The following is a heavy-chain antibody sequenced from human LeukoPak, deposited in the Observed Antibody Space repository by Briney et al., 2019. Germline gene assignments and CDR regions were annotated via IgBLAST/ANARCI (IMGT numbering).Heavy chain of an antibody. J-gene: IGHJ6*04. CDR2: ISSSRYI. D-gene: IGHD3-10*02. V-gene: IGHV3-21*01. Sequence: VGSLLLSCAASRFTFSSYSMNWLRPAPGTGLDWVSSISSSRYIYYADSAKGRFTISRDNAKHSLYLQMQRGRAEDTAVYYCAEVGITMTGGVWGKGTTVTISS. CDR1: RFTFSSYS. CDR3: AEVGITMTGGV.